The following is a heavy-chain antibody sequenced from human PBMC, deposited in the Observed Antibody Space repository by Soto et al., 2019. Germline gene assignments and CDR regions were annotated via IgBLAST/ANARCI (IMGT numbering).Heavy chain of an antibody. V-gene: IGHV4-59*08. CDR2: IYYTGST. CDR3: ARHATGGTYPLDY. Sequence: LSLTCTVSSGSISGSYWAWIRQPPGKGLEYIGHIYYTGSTNYSPSLQSRVTMSVDTSKNQFSLKLTSVTAADTAVYYCARHATGGTYPLDYWGQGTLVPVSS. D-gene: IGHD1-26*01. J-gene: IGHJ4*02. CDR1: SGSISGSY.